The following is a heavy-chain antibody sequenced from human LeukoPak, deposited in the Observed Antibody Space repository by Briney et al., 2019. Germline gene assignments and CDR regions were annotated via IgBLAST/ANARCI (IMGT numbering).Heavy chain of an antibody. D-gene: IGHD3-3*01. CDR1: GFTFSSYA. CDR2: ISGSGGST. J-gene: IGHJ4*02. CDR3: AKDWTDFWSSYTTPTFDY. Sequence: GGSLRLSCAASGFTFSSYAMSWVRQAPGKGLEWVSAISGSGGSTYYADSVRGRFTISRDNSKNTLYLQMNSLRAEDTAVYYCAKDWTDFWSSYTTPTFDYWGQGTLVTVSS. V-gene: IGHV3-23*01.